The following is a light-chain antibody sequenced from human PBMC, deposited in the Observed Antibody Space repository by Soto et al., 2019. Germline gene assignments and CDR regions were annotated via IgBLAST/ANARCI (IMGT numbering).Light chain of an antibody. CDR2: GAS. CDR1: QSVSSSY. V-gene: IGKV3-20*01. J-gene: IGKJ4*01. Sequence: EIVLTQSPGTLSLSPGERATLSCRASQSVSSSYLAWYQQKPGQAPRLLIYGASCRATGIPDRFSGSGSGTDFTLTISRLEPEDFAVYYCQQYGSSSLTFGGGTKVEIK. CDR3: QQYGSSSLT.